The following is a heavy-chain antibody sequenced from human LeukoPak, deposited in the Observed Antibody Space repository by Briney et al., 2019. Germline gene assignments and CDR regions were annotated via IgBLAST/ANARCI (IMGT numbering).Heavy chain of an antibody. CDR2: IYYSGST. J-gene: IGHJ4*02. Sequence: PSETLSLICTVSGGSVSSCNWSWIRQPPGKGLEWIGYIYYSGSTSYNPSLKSRVTISVDTSKNQVSLKLTSVTAADTAVYYCARDLGSGEYDYWGQGTLVTVSS. CDR1: GGSVSSCN. D-gene: IGHD3-10*01. CDR3: ARDLGSGEYDY. V-gene: IGHV4-59*02.